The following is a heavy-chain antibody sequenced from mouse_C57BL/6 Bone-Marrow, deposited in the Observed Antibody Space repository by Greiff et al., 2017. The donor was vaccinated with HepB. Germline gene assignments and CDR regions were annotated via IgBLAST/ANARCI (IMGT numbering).Heavy chain of an antibody. CDR3: ARKIYDGYYYSFDY. V-gene: IGHV1-19*01. D-gene: IGHD2-3*01. CDR2: INPYNGGT. CDR1: GYTFTDYY. Sequence: VQLQQSGPVLVKPGASVKMSCKASGYTFTDYYMNWVKQSHGKSLEWIGVINPYNGGTSYNQKFKGKATLTVDKSSSTAYMELNSLTSEDSAVYYCARKIYDGYYYSFDYWGQGTTLTVSS. J-gene: IGHJ2*01.